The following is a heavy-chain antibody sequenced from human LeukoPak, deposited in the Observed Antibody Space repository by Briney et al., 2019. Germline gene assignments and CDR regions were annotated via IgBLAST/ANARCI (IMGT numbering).Heavy chain of an antibody. CDR1: GGSISSYY. CDR3: ARSFDYGAYYYYMDV. D-gene: IGHD4-17*01. V-gene: IGHV4-59*01. Sequence: PSETLSLTCTVSGGSISSYYWSWIRQPPGKGLEWIGYIYYSGSTNYNPSLKSRVTISVDTSKNQFSLKLSSVTAADTAVYYCARSFDYGAYYYYMDVWGKGTTVTISS. CDR2: IYYSGST. J-gene: IGHJ6*03.